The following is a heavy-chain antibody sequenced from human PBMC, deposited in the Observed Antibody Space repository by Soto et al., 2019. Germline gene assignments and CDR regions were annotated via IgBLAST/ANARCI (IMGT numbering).Heavy chain of an antibody. D-gene: IGHD3-16*01. CDR3: TKDTLGAWDS. Sequence: EAQLVESGGGLVQPGGSLTLSCTASEITLNIYWMHWIRQAPGKGLVWVSRINPESTTLTYADSVTGRFTISRDSAKNTVYLQMNGLSAEDTAIYYCTKDTLGAWDSWGEGTLVTVSS. CDR1: EITLNIYW. J-gene: IGHJ4*02. V-gene: IGHV3-74*01. CDR2: INPESTTL.